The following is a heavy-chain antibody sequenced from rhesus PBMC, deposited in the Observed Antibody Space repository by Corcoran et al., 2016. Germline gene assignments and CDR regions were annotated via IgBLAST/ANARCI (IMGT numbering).Heavy chain of an antibody. J-gene: IGHJ4*01. Sequence: QVQLQESGPGVVKPSETLSLTCAVSGGSISDSYRWSWIRQPPGKGLEWIGYSYCSRTNTNYNPSLQRRVTISKDTSKNQFSVKLSSVTAADTSVYYCARVRVSGGVCYACDYWGQGVLVTVSS. V-gene: IGHV4S10*01. CDR2: SYCSRTNT. D-gene: IGHD2-8*01. CDR1: GGSISDSYR. CDR3: ARVRVSGGVCYACDY.